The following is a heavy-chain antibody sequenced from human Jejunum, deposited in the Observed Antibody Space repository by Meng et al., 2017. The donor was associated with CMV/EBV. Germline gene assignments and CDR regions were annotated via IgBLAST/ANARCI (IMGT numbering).Heavy chain of an antibody. Sequence: NWVRQAPGKWLEWVSCITTSGTPKYNTDSVKCRFTIFRDNAKNSLYLQMNSLRAEDTAVYYCARDRYCHNGVCFAPNTYYFGMDVWGQGTTVTVSS. V-gene: IGHV3-48*03. CDR3: ARDRYCHNGVCFAPNTYYFGMDV. CDR2: ITTSGTPK. D-gene: IGHD2-8*01. J-gene: IGHJ6*02.